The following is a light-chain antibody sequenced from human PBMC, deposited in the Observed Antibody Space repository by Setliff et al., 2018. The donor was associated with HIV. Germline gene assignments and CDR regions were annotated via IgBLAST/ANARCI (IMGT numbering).Light chain of an antibody. J-gene: IGLJ3*02. Sequence: SYELTQPPSVSVAPGETARTTCGGDNIGSKSVHWYQQKSGQDPVLVVYDDSDRPSGIPERFSGSNSGNTATLTISRVEAGDEADYYCQVWDSSSDLLFGGVTKVTVL. V-gene: IGLV3-21*02. CDR2: DDS. CDR1: NIGSKS. CDR3: QVWDSSSDLL.